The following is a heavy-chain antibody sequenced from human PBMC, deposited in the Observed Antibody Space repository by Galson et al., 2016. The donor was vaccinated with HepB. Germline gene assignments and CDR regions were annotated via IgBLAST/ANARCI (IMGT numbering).Heavy chain of an antibody. D-gene: IGHD1-26*01. Sequence: SLRLSCAASGFTVSNNYMTWVRQAPGKGLEWVSLIYSGGNTGYADSVKGRFTISRDSSKNTLFLQMNSMRAEDTAMYYCGRGPIVGVPGDFWGQGTLVTVSS. CDR2: IYSGGNT. J-gene: IGHJ4*02. V-gene: IGHV3-53*01. CDR1: GFTVSNNY. CDR3: GRGPIVGVPGDF.